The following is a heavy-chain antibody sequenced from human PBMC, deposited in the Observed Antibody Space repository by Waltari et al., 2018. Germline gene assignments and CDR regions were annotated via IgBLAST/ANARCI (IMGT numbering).Heavy chain of an antibody. CDR2: IKLDGGRK. Sequence: EVQLVESGGGLVQPGGCVRLPCAEPGLRVSQHEISWVRMAPGRGRGWVASIKLDGGRKYYADSGKGRFTISRDNTKNSLYLQMDSLRGEDTALYYCARVHTSTWYFWNYWGQGTLVTVSS. D-gene: IGHD3-3*01. J-gene: IGHJ4*02. V-gene: IGHV3-7*01. CDR3: ARVHTSTWYFWNY. CDR1: GLRVSQHE.